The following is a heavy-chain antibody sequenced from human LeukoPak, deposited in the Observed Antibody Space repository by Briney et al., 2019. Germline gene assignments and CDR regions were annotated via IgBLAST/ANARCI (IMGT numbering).Heavy chain of an antibody. Sequence: GGSLRLSCAASGFTFSSYEMNWVRQAPGKGLEWVSYISTTGSSIYYADSVKGRFTISRDNVKNLLYLQMNSLRAEDTAVYYCARVQRGIAVALDYWGQGALATVSS. CDR2: ISTTGSSI. V-gene: IGHV3-48*03. J-gene: IGHJ4*02. CDR1: GFTFSSYE. D-gene: IGHD6-19*01. CDR3: ARVQRGIAVALDY.